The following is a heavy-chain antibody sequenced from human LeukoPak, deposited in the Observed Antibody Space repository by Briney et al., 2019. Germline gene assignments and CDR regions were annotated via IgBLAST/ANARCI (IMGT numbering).Heavy chain of an antibody. Sequence: GGSLRLSCAGSGFTFSSYAMHRVRQAPGKGLEWVSYISSSSSTIYYADSVKGRFTISRDNAKNSLYLQMNSLRAKDTAVYYCASIVVVVADNWFDPWGQGTLVTVSS. J-gene: IGHJ5*02. CDR1: GFTFSSYA. CDR2: ISSSSSTI. CDR3: ASIVVVVADNWFDP. D-gene: IGHD2-15*01. V-gene: IGHV3-48*01.